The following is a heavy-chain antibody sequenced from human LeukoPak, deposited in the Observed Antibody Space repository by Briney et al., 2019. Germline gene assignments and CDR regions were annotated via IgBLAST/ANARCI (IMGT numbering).Heavy chain of an antibody. CDR1: GFTFSSYS. Sequence: GGSLRLSCAASGFTFSSYSMNWVRQAPGKGLEWVSSISSSSSYIYYADSVKGRFTISRDNSKNTLYLQMNSLRTEDTAVYFCAKGQLLEYWGQGTLVTVSS. J-gene: IGHJ4*02. V-gene: IGHV3-21*01. D-gene: IGHD2/OR15-2a*01. CDR2: ISSSSSYI. CDR3: AKGQLLEY.